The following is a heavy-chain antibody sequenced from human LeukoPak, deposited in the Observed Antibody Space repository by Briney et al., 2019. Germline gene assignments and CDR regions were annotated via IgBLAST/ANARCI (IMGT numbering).Heavy chain of an antibody. CDR3: ATVLCGWSIYFDY. Sequence: GGSLRLSCAASGFTFSSYAMRWVRQAPGKGLEWVSAICGNGGNTYYADSVKGRFTISRDNSKNTLYLQMNSLRAEDTAVYYCATVLCGWSIYFDYWGAGTLVTVSS. J-gene: IGHJ4*02. CDR1: GFTFSSYA. D-gene: IGHD6-19*01. CDR2: ICGNGGNT. V-gene: IGHV3-23*01.